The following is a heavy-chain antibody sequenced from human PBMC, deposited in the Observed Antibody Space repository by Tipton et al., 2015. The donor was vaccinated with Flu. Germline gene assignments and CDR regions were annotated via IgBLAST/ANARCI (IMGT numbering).Heavy chain of an antibody. V-gene: IGHV4-31*03. Sequence: LVQSSQTLSLTCTVSGASISSGGDYWTWIRQRPGKGLEWIGYIYNSEYTKYSPSLKSRVTISVDTSKKQFSLQLRSVTAADTAVYYCARDPSLGMPDYFDSWGQGTLVTASS. D-gene: IGHD2-2*01. CDR1: GASISSGGDY. CDR2: IYNSEYT. J-gene: IGHJ4*02. CDR3: ARDPSLGMPDYFDS.